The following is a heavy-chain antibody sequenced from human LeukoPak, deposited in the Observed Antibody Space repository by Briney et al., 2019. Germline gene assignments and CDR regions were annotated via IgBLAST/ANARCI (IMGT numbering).Heavy chain of an antibody. D-gene: IGHD3-10*01. CDR3: ARARFGELGVPDFDY. CDR2: ISYDGSNK. CDR1: GFTFSSYA. V-gene: IGHV3-30*04. Sequence: PGGSLRLSCAASGFTFSSYAMNWVRQAPGKGLEWVAVISYDGSNKYYADSVKGRFTISRDKSKNMLYVQMNSLRAEDTAVYYCARARFGELGVPDFDYWGQGTLVTVSS. J-gene: IGHJ4*02.